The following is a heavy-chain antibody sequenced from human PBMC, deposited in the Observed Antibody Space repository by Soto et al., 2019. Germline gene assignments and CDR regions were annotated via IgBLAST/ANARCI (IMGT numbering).Heavy chain of an antibody. CDR3: AKAILAATIGPYAMDV. J-gene: IGHJ6*02. V-gene: IGHV3-30*18. CDR2: ISNDGSNV. D-gene: IGHD6-13*01. Sequence: QVQLVESGGGVVQPGASLRLSCAASGFDFNSYAMHWVRQAPGKGLEWMGVISNDGSNVYYADFVKGRFTISRDRSKNTSFLQGDRLRGDDTGTYYCAKAILAATIGPYAMDVWGQGTTVTVSS. CDR1: GFDFNSYA.